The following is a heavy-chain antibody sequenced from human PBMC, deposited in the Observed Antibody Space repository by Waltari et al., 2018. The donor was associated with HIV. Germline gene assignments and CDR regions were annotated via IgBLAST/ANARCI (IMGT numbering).Heavy chain of an antibody. V-gene: IGHV3-7*01. Sequence: EVQLVASGGGLVQHGGSLRLSCAASGFRFSTYWMRWVRQAPGKGLEWVANIKQDGSEKYYVDSVKGRFTISRDNAKNSLYLQMNSLRAEDTAVYYCARDNWNDGLDIWGQGTMVTVSS. J-gene: IGHJ3*02. D-gene: IGHD1-1*01. CDR2: IKQDGSEK. CDR1: GFRFSTYW. CDR3: ARDNWNDGLDI.